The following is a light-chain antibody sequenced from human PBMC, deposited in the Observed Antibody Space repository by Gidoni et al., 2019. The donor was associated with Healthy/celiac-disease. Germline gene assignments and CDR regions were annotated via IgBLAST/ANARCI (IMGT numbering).Light chain of an antibody. CDR1: QSLLHSNGYNY. Sequence: DTVMTQFPLSLPVPPGEPASISCRSSQSLLHSNGYNYLDWYLQKPGQSPQLLIYLGSTRASGVPDRFSGSGSGTDFTLKISRVEAEDVGVYYCMQALQTPLYTFXQXTKLEIK. CDR2: LGS. J-gene: IGKJ2*01. CDR3: MQALQTPLYT. V-gene: IGKV2-28*01.